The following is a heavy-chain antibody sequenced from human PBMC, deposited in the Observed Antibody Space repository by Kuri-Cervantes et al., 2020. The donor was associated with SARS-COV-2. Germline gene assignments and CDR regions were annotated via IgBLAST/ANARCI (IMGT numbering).Heavy chain of an antibody. Sequence: GESLKISCAASGSTFSDHYMDWVRQAPGKGLEWVGRTRNKANSYTTEYAASVKGRFTISRDDSKNSLYLQMNSLKTEDTAVYYCASAVAGLFDYWGQGTLVTVSS. CDR1: GSTFSDHY. V-gene: IGHV3-72*01. J-gene: IGHJ4*02. CDR3: ASAVAGLFDY. CDR2: TRNKANSYTT. D-gene: IGHD6-19*01.